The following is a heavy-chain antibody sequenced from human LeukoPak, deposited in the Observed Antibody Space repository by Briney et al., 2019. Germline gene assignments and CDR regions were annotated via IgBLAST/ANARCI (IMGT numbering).Heavy chain of an antibody. CDR2: ISWNSGSR. CDR1: GFSFEDYA. V-gene: IGHV3-9*01. J-gene: IGHJ5*02. Sequence: GGSLRLSCAASGFSFEDYAMHWVRQAPGKGLEWVSGISWNSGSRGYADSVKGRFTISRDNAKNSLYLQMNRLRDEDTALYYCAGRDWFDPWGQGTLVTVSS. CDR3: AGRDWFDP.